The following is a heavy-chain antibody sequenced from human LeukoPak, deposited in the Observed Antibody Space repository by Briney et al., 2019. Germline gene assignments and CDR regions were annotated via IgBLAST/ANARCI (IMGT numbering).Heavy chain of an antibody. D-gene: IGHD6-19*01. CDR3: ARGQGIAVAGTYDY. CDR2: INHSGST. CDR1: DGSFRGYY. J-gene: IGHJ4*02. V-gene: IGHV4-34*01. Sequence: SETLSLTCAVYDGSFRGYYWSWIRQPPGKGLEWIGEINHSGSTNYNPSLKSRVTISVDTSKNQFSLKLSSVTAADTAVYYCARGQGIAVAGTYDYWGQGTLVTVSS.